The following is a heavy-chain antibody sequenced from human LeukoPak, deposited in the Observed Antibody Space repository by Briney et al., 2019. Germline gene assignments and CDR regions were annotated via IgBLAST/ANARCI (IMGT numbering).Heavy chain of an antibody. J-gene: IGHJ4*02. V-gene: IGHV1-8*01. CDR3: ARVLRGYDSSGGLGY. Sequence: ASVKVSFKASGYTFTSYDINWVRQATGQGREWMGWMNPNSGNTGYAQKFQGRVTMARNTSISTAYMELSSLRSEDTAVYYCARVLRGYDSSGGLGYWGQGTLVTVSS. CDR1: GYTFTSYD. D-gene: IGHD3-22*01. CDR2: MNPNSGNT.